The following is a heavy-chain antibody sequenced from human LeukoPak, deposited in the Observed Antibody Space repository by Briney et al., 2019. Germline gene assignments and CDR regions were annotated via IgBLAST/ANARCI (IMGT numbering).Heavy chain of an antibody. CDR1: GFTFSSYS. J-gene: IGHJ6*02. CDR2: ISSSSSYI. D-gene: IGHD1-7*01. V-gene: IGHV3-21*01. Sequence: PGGSLRLSCAASGFTFSSYSMNWVRQAPGKGLEWVSSISSSSSYIYYADSVKGRFTISRDNAKNSLYLQMNSLRAEDTAVYYCAGAREETGTNTYYYYGMDVWGQGTTVTVSS. CDR3: AGAREETGTNTYYYYGMDV.